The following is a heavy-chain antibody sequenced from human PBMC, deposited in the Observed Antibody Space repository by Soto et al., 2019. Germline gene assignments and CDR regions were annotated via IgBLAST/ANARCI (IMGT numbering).Heavy chain of an antibody. CDR3: AADLSFARGTDY. CDR2: IVVGSGNT. CDR1: GFTFTSSA. V-gene: IGHV1-58*01. J-gene: IGHJ4*02. D-gene: IGHD3-16*01. Sequence: GASVKVSCKASGFTFTSSAVQWVRQARGQRLEWIGWIVVGSGNTNYAQKFQERVTITRDMSTSTAYMELSSLRSEDTAVYYCAADLSFARGTDYWGQGTLVTVSS.